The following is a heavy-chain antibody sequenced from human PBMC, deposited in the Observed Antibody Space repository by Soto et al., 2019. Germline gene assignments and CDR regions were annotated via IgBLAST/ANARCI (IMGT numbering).Heavy chain of an antibody. V-gene: IGHV3-21*01. CDR3: ARPANVWVVPAARRYYFDY. CDR1: GFTFSSFS. D-gene: IGHD2-2*01. Sequence: GGSLRLSCAASGFTFSSFSMKWVRQAPGKGAEWVASISSSSSYKYYAAAVEGRFTISRENANNSRYLQMSSRRAEDTAVYYCARPANVWVVPAARRYYFDYWGQGTMVTVSS. CDR2: ISSSSSYK. J-gene: IGHJ4*02.